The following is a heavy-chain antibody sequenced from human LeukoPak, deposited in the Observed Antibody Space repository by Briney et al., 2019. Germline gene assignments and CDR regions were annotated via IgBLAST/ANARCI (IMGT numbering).Heavy chain of an antibody. CDR1: GFTFSSYG. CDR3: AKEGYCSGGSCDPHWYFDL. CDR2: ISYDGSNK. Sequence: GGSLRLSCAASGFTFSSYGMHWVRQAPGKGLEWVAVISYDGSNKYYADSVKGRFTISRDNSKNPLYLQMNSLRAEDTAVYYCAKEGYCSGGSCDPHWYFDLWGRGTLVTVSS. D-gene: IGHD2-15*01. J-gene: IGHJ2*01. V-gene: IGHV3-30*18.